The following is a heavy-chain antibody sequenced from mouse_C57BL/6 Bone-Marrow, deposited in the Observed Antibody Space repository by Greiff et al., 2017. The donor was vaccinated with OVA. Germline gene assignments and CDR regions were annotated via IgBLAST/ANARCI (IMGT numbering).Heavy chain of an antibody. Sequence: VKLQESGPELVKPGASVKISCKASGYAFSSSWMNWVKQRPGKGLEWIGRIYPGDGDTNYNGKFKGKATLTADKSSSTAYMQLSSLTSEDSAVYFCAGYYGRRDYAMDYWGQGTSVTVSS. CDR2: IYPGDGDT. V-gene: IGHV1-82*01. D-gene: IGHD1-1*01. CDR1: GYAFSSSW. CDR3: AGYYGRRDYAMDY. J-gene: IGHJ4*01.